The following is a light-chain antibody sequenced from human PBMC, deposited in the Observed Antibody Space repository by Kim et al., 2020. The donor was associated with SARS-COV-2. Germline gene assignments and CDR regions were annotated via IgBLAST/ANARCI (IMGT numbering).Light chain of an antibody. CDR3: QQYNNWAPRT. J-gene: IGKJ4*01. Sequence: EIVMTQSPATLSVSPGERATLSCRASQSVSSNLAWYQQKPGQAPRLLIYGASTRATGIPARFSGSGSGTDFTLTISSLQSEDFAVYYCQQYNNWAPRTFGGGSQVDIK. V-gene: IGKV3-15*01. CDR1: QSVSSN. CDR2: GAS.